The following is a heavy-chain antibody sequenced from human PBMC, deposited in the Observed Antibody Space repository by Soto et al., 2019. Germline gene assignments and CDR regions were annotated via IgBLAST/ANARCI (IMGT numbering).Heavy chain of an antibody. CDR1: GGTFSSYA. J-gene: IGHJ4*02. CDR3: ARLVASGRGFDY. CDR2: IIPIFGTA. V-gene: IGHV1-69*13. D-gene: IGHD5-12*01. Sequence: GASVKVSCKASGGTFSSYAISWVRQAPGQGLEWMGGIIPIFGTANYEQKFQGRVTITADESTSTAYMELSSLRSEDTAVYYCARLVASGRGFDYWGQGDLVTVSS.